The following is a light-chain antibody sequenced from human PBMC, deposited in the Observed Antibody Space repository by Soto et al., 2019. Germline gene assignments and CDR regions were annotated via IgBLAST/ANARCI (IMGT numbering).Light chain of an antibody. CDR2: DAS. CDR1: QNVNDY. Sequence: DIKMTQTPFTLSATVGDRVTINCRASQNVNDYLAWYQQKPGNSPKVLIYDASTLESGVPSRFSGSGSGTEFTLTISGLQADDFATYYCQQYSSHRTFGQGTKVDI. V-gene: IGKV1-5*01. CDR3: QQYSSHRT. J-gene: IGKJ1*01.